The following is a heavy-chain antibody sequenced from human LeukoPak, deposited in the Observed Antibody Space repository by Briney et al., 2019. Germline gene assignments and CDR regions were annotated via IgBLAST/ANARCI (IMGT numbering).Heavy chain of an antibody. Sequence: SETLSLTCTVSGGSISSYYWSWIRQPPGKGLEWIGYIYYTGSTKYNTSLKSRATISVDTSKDQFSLKLSSVTAADTAVYYCARLRPSIGAAGTFDYWGQGTLVTVSS. V-gene: IGHV4-59*08. D-gene: IGHD6-13*01. CDR1: GGSISSYY. CDR3: ARLRPSIGAAGTFDY. J-gene: IGHJ4*02. CDR2: IYYTGST.